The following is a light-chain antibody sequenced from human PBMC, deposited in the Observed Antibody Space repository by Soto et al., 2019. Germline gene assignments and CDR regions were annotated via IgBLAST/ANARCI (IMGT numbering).Light chain of an antibody. V-gene: IGKV3-20*01. J-gene: IGKJ2*01. CDR1: QRISSRY. CDR3: QRYGSSPPFT. Sequence: EIVLTQSPGTLSLSPGERATLSCRASQRISSRYLAWYQQKPGQAPRLLISGASTRATGIPDRFSGSGSGTYFTLTISRLESEDFAVYFCQRYGSSPPFTFGQGTKVEI. CDR2: GAS.